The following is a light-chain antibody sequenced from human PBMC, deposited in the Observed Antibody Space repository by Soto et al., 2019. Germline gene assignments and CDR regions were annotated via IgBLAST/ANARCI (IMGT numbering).Light chain of an antibody. J-gene: IGKJ1*01. CDR1: HGISSY. V-gene: IGKV1-9*01. CDR2: AAS. CDR3: QHYNSYSEA. Sequence: DIQLTQSPSFLSACLGYRVTITCRASHGISSYLAWYQQKPGKAPKLLIYAASTLQSGVPSRFSGSGSGTEFTLTISSLQNDDFATYDCQHYNSYSEAFGQGTKVDIK.